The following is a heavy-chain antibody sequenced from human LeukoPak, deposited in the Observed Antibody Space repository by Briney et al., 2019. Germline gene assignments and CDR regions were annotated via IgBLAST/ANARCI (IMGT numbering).Heavy chain of an antibody. Sequence: SETLSLTCAVYGGSFSGYYWSWIRQPPGKGLEWIGEINHSGSTNYNPSLKSRVTISVDTSKNQFSLKLSSVTAADTAVYYCARIFTYCSSTSCYLGYYYYYMDVWGKGTTVTVSS. V-gene: IGHV4-34*01. J-gene: IGHJ6*03. CDR3: ARIFTYCSSTSCYLGYYYYYMDV. CDR1: GGSFSGYY. CDR2: INHSGST. D-gene: IGHD2-2*01.